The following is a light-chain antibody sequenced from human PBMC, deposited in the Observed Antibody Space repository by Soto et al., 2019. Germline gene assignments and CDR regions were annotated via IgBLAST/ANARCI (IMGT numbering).Light chain of an antibody. CDR2: DVT. CDR3: CSYADNYFYV. Sequence: QSAPTQPRSVSGSPGQSVTVSCTGTSSDVGGYNYVSWYQHHPGKAPKLIVYDVTQRPSGIPDRFSGSKSGNTASLTISGLQPDDEADYHCCSYADNYFYVFGSGTKLTVL. V-gene: IGLV2-11*01. J-gene: IGLJ1*01. CDR1: SSDVGGYNY.